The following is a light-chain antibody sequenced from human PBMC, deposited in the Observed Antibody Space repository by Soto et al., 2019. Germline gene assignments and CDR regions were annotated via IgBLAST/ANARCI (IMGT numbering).Light chain of an antibody. CDR3: QQYNDWPRT. CDR2: DAS. V-gene: IGKV3-15*01. CDR1: QSISTK. Sequence: EIVMTQSPATPSVSPGEGVTLSCRASQSISTKLAWFQQKPGQSPRLLIYDASTRATGIPARFSGSGSETEFSLTTSSLQSEDLAVYYCQQYNDWPRTFGQGTKLEIK. J-gene: IGKJ2*01.